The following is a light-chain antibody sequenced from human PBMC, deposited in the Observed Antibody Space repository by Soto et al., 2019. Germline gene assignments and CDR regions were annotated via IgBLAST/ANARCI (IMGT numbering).Light chain of an antibody. J-gene: IGKJ3*01. CDR3: QQYGSSPFT. CDR1: QSVSSSY. V-gene: IGKV3-20*01. CDR2: GAS. Sequence: IVMTQSPGTLSWSPGERATLSFMRLQSVSSSYLAWYQQKPGQAPRLLIYGASSRATGIPDRFSGSGSGTDFTLTISRLEPEDFAVYYCQQYGSSPFTFGPGTKVDIK.